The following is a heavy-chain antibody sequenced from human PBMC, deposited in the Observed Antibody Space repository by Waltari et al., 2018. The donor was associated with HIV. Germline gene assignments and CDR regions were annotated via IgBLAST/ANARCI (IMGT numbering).Heavy chain of an antibody. CDR1: GDSVFSNSAA. Sequence: QVQLQQSGPGLVKPSQTPSLTCAISGDSVFSNSAAWTWIRHSSSRGHEWLGRTYYRSKWYNDYAVSVRSRITISPDTSKNQFSLQLNAVTPEDTAVYYCARDWGGNYDFDHWGQGILVSVSS. CDR3: ARDWGGNYDFDH. V-gene: IGHV6-1*01. J-gene: IGHJ4*02. D-gene: IGHD2-21*02. CDR2: TYYRSKWYN.